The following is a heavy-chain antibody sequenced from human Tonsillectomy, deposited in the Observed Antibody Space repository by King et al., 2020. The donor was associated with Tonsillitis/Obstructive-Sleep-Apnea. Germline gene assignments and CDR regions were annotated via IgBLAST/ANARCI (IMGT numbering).Heavy chain of an antibody. V-gene: IGHV4-59*01. J-gene: IGHJ4*02. CDR3: ARADYYGSGSYYTAALFDY. Sequence: VQLQESGPGLVKPSETLSLTCTVSGGSISSYYWSWIRQPPGKGLEWIGYIYYSGSTNYNPSLKSRLTISVDTSKNQFSLKLSSVTAADTAVYYCARADYYGSGSYYTAALFDYWGQGTLITVSS. CDR1: GGSISSYY. CDR2: IYYSGST. D-gene: IGHD3-10*01.